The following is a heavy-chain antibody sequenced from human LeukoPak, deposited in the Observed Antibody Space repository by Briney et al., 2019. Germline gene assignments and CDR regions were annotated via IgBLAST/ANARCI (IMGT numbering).Heavy chain of an antibody. Sequence: PGRYLRLSCAASGFTFSSYGMHWVRQAPGKGLEWVAVIWYDGSNKYYADSVKGRFTISRDNSKNTLYLQMNSLRAEDTAVYYCARDSSGLNWFDPWGQGTLVTVSS. J-gene: IGHJ5*02. D-gene: IGHD3-22*01. V-gene: IGHV3-33*01. CDR3: ARDSSGLNWFDP. CDR2: IWYDGSNK. CDR1: GFTFSSYG.